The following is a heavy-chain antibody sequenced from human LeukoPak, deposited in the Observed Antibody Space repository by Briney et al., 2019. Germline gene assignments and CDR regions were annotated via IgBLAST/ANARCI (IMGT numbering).Heavy chain of an antibody. J-gene: IGHJ4*02. CDR2: ISSSSSYI. CDR1: GFTFSSYS. Sequence: TGGSLRLSCAASGFTFSSYSMNWVRQAPGKGLEWVSSISSSSSYIYYADSVKGRFTISRDNAKNSLYLQMNSLRAEDTAVYYCARGYSSFSAAAAADYWGQGTLVTVSS. V-gene: IGHV3-21*01. CDR3: ARGYSSFSAAAAADY. D-gene: IGHD6-13*01.